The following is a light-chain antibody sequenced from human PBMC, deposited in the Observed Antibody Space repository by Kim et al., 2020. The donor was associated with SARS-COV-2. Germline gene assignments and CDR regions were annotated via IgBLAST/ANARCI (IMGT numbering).Light chain of an antibody. V-gene: IGKV1-8*01. CDR2: AAS. Sequence: AIRITQSPSSLSASTGDRVTITCRASQGISSYLAWYQQKPGKAPKLLIYAASTLQSGVPSRFSGSGSGTDFTLTISCLQSEDFATYYCQQYSSYPPEWTFGQGTTVDIK. CDR3: QQYSSYPPEWT. CDR1: QGISSY. J-gene: IGKJ1*01.